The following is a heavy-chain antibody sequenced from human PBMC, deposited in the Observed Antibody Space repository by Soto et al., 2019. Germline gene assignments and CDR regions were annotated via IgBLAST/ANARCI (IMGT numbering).Heavy chain of an antibody. V-gene: IGHV1-69*13. J-gene: IGHJ5*02. CDR1: VGTFSIYA. CDR3: ARGVGVVTNNWLGP. Sequence: SLKVSCKASVGTFSIYAISWVRPAPGQGLEWMGGIIPIFGTANYAQKFQGRVTITADESTSTAYMELSSLRSEDTAVYYCARGVGVVTNNWLGPCGQGNRVT. CDR2: IIPIFGTA. D-gene: IGHD3-3*01.